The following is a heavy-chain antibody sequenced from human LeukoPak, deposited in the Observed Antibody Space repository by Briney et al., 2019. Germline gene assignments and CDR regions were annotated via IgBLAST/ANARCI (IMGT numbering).Heavy chain of an antibody. D-gene: IGHD5-24*01. CDR2: IYHSGST. V-gene: IGHV4-30-4*08. J-gene: IGHJ5*02. Sequence: SETLSLTCTVSGGSISSGDYYWSWIRQPPGKGLEWIGYIYHSGSTYYNPSLKSRVTISVDTSKNQFSLKLSSVTAADTAVYYCARSKGRDGYALGSWGQGTLVTVSS. CDR3: ARSKGRDGYALGS. CDR1: GGSISSGDYY.